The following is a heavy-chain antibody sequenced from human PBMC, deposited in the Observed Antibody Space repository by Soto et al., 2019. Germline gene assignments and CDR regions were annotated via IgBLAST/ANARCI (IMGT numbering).Heavy chain of an antibody. D-gene: IGHD1-26*01. CDR2: ISYDGSNK. CDR3: ARYSGKYQGPIDY. V-gene: IGHV3-30*03. J-gene: IGHJ4*02. Sequence: QVQLVESGGGVVQPGRSLRLSCAASGFTFSHYVIHWVRQGPGKGLEWLSVISYDGSNKHYADFVKGRFTVTRDNSKKTLYLQMNSLRAEDTAVYFCARYSGKYQGPIDYWGQGTLVTVSS. CDR1: GFTFSHYV.